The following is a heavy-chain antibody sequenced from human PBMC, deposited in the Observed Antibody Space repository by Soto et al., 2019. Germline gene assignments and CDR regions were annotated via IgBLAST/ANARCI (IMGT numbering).Heavy chain of an antibody. D-gene: IGHD3-10*01. Sequence: AASVKVSCKPSDYTFTNYGISWVRQAPGQGLEWMGWISAYNGNTNYAQKLQGRVTMTTDTSTSTAYMELRSLRSDDTAVYYCAREARLYLSYYGMDVWGQGTTVTVSS. CDR1: DYTFTNYG. CDR2: ISAYNGNT. J-gene: IGHJ6*02. CDR3: AREARLYLSYYGMDV. V-gene: IGHV1-18*01.